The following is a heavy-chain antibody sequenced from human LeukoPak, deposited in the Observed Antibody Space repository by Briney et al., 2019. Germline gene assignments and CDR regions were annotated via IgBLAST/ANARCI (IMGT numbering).Heavy chain of an antibody. J-gene: IGHJ4*02. Sequence: SETLSLTCIVSGGSISSHYWSWIRQPPGKGLEWIGYIHYSGSTNYNPSLKSRVTISVDTSKNQSSLKLSSVTAADTAVYFCARGYTYSYADWGQGTLVTVSS. D-gene: IGHD5-18*01. CDR1: GGSISSHY. CDR2: IHYSGST. V-gene: IGHV4-59*11. CDR3: ARGYTYSYAD.